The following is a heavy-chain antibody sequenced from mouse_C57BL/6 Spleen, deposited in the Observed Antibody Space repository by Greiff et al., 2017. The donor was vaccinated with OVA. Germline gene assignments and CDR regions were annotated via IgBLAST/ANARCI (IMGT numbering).Heavy chain of an antibody. Sequence: QVQLQQSGAELVMPGASVKLSCKASGYTFTSYWMHWVKQRPGQGLEWIGEIDPSDSYTNYNQQFKGKSTLTVDKSSSTAYMQLSSLTSEDSAVYYCARSDWEGAYYFDYWGQGTTLTVSS. J-gene: IGHJ2*01. V-gene: IGHV1-69*01. CDR2: IDPSDSYT. D-gene: IGHD4-1*01. CDR3: ARSDWEGAYYFDY. CDR1: GYTFTSYW.